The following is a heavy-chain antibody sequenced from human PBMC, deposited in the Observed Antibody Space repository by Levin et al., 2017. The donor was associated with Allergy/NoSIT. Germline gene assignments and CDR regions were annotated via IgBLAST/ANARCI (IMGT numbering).Heavy chain of an antibody. CDR1: GFTFGDYT. CDR3: TRSRWEFCSGGSCYEGAVDY. D-gene: IGHD2-15*01. CDR2: IRSKAYGGTT. Sequence: GGSLRLSCTASGFTFGDYTMSWFRQAPGKGLEWVGFIRSKAYGGTTEYAASVQGRFTISRDDSKSIAYLQMNSLKTEDTAVYYCTRSRWEFCSGGSCYEGAVDYGGQGTLGTVSS. V-gene: IGHV3-49*03. J-gene: IGHJ4*02.